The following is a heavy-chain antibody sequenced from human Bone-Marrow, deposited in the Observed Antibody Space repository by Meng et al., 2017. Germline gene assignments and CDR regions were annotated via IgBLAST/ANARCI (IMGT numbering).Heavy chain of an antibody. Sequence: GESLKISCAASGFTFSSYEMNWVRQAPGKGLEWVSAISGSGGSTYYADSVKGRFTISRHNSKNTLYLQMNSLRAEDTAVYYCARVRWDYDSSGYRRAFDIWGQGTMVTVSS. CDR1: GFTFSSYE. D-gene: IGHD3-22*01. J-gene: IGHJ3*02. CDR2: ISGSGGST. CDR3: ARVRWDYDSSGYRRAFDI. V-gene: IGHV3-23*01.